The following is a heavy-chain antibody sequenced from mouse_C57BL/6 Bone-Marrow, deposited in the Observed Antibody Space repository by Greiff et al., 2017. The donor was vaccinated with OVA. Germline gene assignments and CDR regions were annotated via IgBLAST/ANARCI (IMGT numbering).Heavy chain of an antibody. D-gene: IGHD2-3*01. CDR3: ARPLYEGSFAY. Sequence: DVKLVESGGGLVQPGESLKLSCESNAYEFPSHDMSWVRKTPEKRLELVAAINSDGGSTYYPDTMVRRFIISRDNTKKTLYLQMSSLRSEDTALYYCARPLYEGSFAYWGQGTLVTVSA. CDR1: AYEFPSHD. J-gene: IGHJ3*01. V-gene: IGHV5-2*01. CDR2: INSDGGST.